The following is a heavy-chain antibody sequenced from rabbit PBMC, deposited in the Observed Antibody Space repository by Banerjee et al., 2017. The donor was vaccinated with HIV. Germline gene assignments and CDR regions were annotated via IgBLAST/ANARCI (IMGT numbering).Heavy chain of an antibody. CDR1: GIDLSNNA. Sequence: QEQLVESGGGLVKPDETLTLTCTVSGIDLSNNAMCWVRQAPGKGLEWIACIDVDSSGSTYYASWAKGRFTISKTSSTTVTLQMTSMTGADTATYFCARDLGSSSNYYFNLWGPGTLVTVS. D-gene: IGHD1-1*01. CDR3: ARDLGSSSNYYFNL. CDR2: IDVDSSGST. J-gene: IGHJ4*01. V-gene: IGHV1S45*01.